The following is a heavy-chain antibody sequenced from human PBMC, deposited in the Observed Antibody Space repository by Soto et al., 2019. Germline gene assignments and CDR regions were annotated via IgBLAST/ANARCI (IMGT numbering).Heavy chain of an antibody. CDR3: AAGSSSSWYRLGYYYGMDV. V-gene: IGHV1-58*02. CDR2: IVVGSGNT. J-gene: IGHJ6*02. CDR1: GFTYTSTA. Sequence: GASVKVSCKAPGFTYTSTAMQWGRQARGQRLEWIGWIVVGSGNTNYAQKFQERVTITRDMSTSTAYMELSILSSEDTAVYYCAAGSSSSWYRLGYYYGMDVWG. D-gene: IGHD6-13*01.